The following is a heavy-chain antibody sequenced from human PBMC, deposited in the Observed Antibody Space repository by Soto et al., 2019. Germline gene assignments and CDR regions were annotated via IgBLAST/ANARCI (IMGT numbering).Heavy chain of an antibody. CDR1: GYTFTSYA. CDR3: ARERDMYYDILTGYYNHDAFDI. J-gene: IGHJ3*02. D-gene: IGHD3-9*01. CDR2: INAGNGNT. Sequence: GASVKVSCKASGYTFTSYAMHWVRQAPGQRLEWMGWINAGNGNTKYSQKFQGRVTITRNTSISTAYMELSSLRSEDTAVYYCARERDMYYDILTGYYNHDAFDIWGQGTMVTVSS. V-gene: IGHV1-3*01.